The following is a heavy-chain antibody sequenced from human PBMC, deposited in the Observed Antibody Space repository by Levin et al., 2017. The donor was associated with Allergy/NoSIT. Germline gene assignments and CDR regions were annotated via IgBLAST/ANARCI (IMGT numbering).Heavy chain of an antibody. D-gene: IGHD6-19*01. CDR1: GFTFNNYA. V-gene: IGHV3-23*01. J-gene: IGHJ4*02. CDR2: IINSGVGT. CDR3: AKDAIRGSDQPYYFDY. Sequence: SCAASGFTFNNYAMSWVRQAPGKGLEWVSAIINSGVGTYYADSVKGRFTISRDNSKNTMYLQMNSLIAEDTAVYFCAKDAIRGSDQPYYFDYWGQGTLVTASS.